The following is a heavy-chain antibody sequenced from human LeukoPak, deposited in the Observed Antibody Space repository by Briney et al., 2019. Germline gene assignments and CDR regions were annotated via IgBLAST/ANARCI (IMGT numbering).Heavy chain of an antibody. CDR3: ATYSPQITIFEVDDDAFDI. CDR1: GYTFTCYY. V-gene: IGHV1-2*02. D-gene: IGHD3-3*01. CDR2: INPNSGGT. Sequence: ASVKVSCKASGYTFTCYYMHWVRQAPGQGLEWMGWINPNSGGTNYAQKFQGRVTMTRDTSISTAYMELSRLRSDDTAVYYCATYSPQITIFEVDDDAFDIWAQGTMVTDSS. J-gene: IGHJ3*02.